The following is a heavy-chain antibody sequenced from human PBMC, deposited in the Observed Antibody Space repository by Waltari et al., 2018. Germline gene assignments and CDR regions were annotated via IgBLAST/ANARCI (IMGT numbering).Heavy chain of an antibody. Sequence: EVQLVESGGGLVQPGGSLRLSCAASGFTFSGVWLNWVRQDPGKGLEWVANIKQDGSEKNYVDSVEGRITISRDNAKNSLYLQMNSLRAEDTAVYYCARGLTTVTAKDYFDYWGQGALVTVSS. CDR2: IKQDGSEK. J-gene: IGHJ4*02. V-gene: IGHV3-7*01. CDR3: ARGLTTVTAKDYFDY. CDR1: GFTFSGVW. D-gene: IGHD4-17*01.